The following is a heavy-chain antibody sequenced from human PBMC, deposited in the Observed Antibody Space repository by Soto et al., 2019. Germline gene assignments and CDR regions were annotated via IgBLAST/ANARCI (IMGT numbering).Heavy chain of an antibody. V-gene: IGHV3-9*01. CDR1: GFTFDDYA. J-gene: IGHJ4*02. Sequence: EVQLVESGGGLVQPGRSLRLSCAASGFTFDDYAMHWVRQAPGKGLEWVSGISWNSGSIGYADSVKGRFTISRDNAKNSLYLQMNSLRVEDTAIYYCARTPRLLDSWGQGTLVTVSS. D-gene: IGHD6-6*01. CDR2: ISWNSGSI. CDR3: ARTPRLLDS.